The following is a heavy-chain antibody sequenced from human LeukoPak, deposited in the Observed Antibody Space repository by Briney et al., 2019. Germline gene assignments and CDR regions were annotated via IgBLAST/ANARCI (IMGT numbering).Heavy chain of an antibody. Sequence: SETLSLTCTVSGGSISSYYWSWTRQPAGKGLEWIGRIYTSGSTNYNPSLKSRVTMSVDTSKNQFSLKLSSVTAADTAVYYCARLVVVPAAKSVGYYYMDVWGKGTTVTVSS. CDR1: GGSISSYY. CDR2: IYTSGST. J-gene: IGHJ6*03. V-gene: IGHV4-4*07. D-gene: IGHD2-2*01. CDR3: ARLVVVPAAKSVGYYYMDV.